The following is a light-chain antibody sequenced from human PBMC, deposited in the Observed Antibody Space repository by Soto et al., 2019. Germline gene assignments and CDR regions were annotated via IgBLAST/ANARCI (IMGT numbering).Light chain of an antibody. V-gene: IGLV1-40*01. CDR3: QSYDSSLSGVV. CDR1: SSNIGAGYD. CDR2: GNS. Sequence: QSVLTQPPPVSGAPGQRVTISCTGNSSNIGAGYDVHWYQQLPGTAPKLLIYGNSNRPSGVPDRFSGSKSGTSASLAITGLQAEDEADYYCQSYDSSLSGVVFGGGTKVTVL. J-gene: IGLJ2*01.